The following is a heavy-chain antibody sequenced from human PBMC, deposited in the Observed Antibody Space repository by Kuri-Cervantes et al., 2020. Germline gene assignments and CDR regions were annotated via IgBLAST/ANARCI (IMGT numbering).Heavy chain of an antibody. Sequence: GESLKISCAASGFTFSSYAMSWVRQAPGKGLEWVSAISGSGGSTYYADSVKGRFIISRDNSKNTLYLQMNSLRAEDTAVYYCARGYSGSLNYFDYWGQGTLVTVSS. CDR2: ISGSGGST. J-gene: IGHJ4*02. D-gene: IGHD1-26*01. V-gene: IGHV3-23*01. CDR3: ARGYSGSLNYFDY. CDR1: GFTFSSYA.